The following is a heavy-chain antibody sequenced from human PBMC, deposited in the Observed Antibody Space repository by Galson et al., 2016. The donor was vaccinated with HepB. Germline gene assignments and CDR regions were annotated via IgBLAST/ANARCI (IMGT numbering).Heavy chain of an antibody. D-gene: IGHD5-18*01. J-gene: IGHJ4*02. Sequence: SVKVSCKASGYTFSSYGITWVRQAPGQGLEWMGWINCYNGNRYFAQNLQGRITMTTDTSTKTAYMELRSLRSDDTAVYYCARGHTPTSTYSYGWDSFDYWGQGSLVTVSS. CDR3: ARGHTPTSTYSYGWDSFDY. CDR1: GYTFSSYG. V-gene: IGHV1-18*01. CDR2: INCYNGNR.